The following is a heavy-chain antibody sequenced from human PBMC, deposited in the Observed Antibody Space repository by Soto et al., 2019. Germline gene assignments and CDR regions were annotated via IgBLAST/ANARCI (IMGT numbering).Heavy chain of an antibody. Sequence: ESLKISCKGSGYTFSSYWLAWVRQMPGKGLEWMGIIYPDDSDIRYSPSFQGQVSISADKSINTAYLQWNSLKASDSAMYFCARHTFCSGGSCYSSFYYGMDVWGKGTTVTVSS. J-gene: IGHJ6*04. D-gene: IGHD2-15*01. CDR2: IYPDDSDI. CDR3: ARHTFCSGGSCYSSFYYGMDV. CDR1: GYTFSSYW. V-gene: IGHV5-51*01.